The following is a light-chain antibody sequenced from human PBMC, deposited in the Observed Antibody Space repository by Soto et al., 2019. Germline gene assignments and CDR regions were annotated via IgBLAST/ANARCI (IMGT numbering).Light chain of an antibody. CDR3: SSYTTLNTVI. CDR1: SSDVGSSNY. J-gene: IGLJ2*01. CDR2: DVN. V-gene: IGLV2-14*03. Sequence: QSALTQPASVSVSPGQSITLSCTGSSSDVGSSNYVSWYQQLPGKAPKLIIFDVNNRPSGVSDRFSGSKSDNTASLTISGLQAEDEADYYCSSYTTLNTVIFGGGTKVTVL.